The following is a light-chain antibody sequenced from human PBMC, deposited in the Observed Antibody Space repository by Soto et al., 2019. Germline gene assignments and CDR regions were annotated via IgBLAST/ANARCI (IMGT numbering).Light chain of an antibody. Sequence: EIVMTQSPATLSVSPGERATLSCRASQSVSSNFAWYQQKSGQAPRLLIYDASTRATGIPARFSGSGSGTEFTLTISSLQSEDFAVYYCQQYKKWPRTFGHGTKVDIK. CDR2: DAS. J-gene: IGKJ1*01. CDR3: QQYKKWPRT. CDR1: QSVSSN. V-gene: IGKV3-15*01.